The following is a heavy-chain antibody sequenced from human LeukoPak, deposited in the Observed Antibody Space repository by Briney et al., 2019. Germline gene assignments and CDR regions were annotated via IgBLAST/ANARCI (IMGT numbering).Heavy chain of an antibody. J-gene: IGHJ4*02. V-gene: IGHV3-7*01. D-gene: IGHD2-15*01. CDR3: ARETLGYCSGGSCYAFDY. CDR2: IKQDGSEK. CDR1: GFTFSSYW. Sequence: GGSLRLSCAASGFTFSSYWMSWVRQAPGKGLEWVANIKQDGSEKYYVDSVKGRFTISRDNAKNSLYLQMNSLRAVDTAVYYCARETLGYCSGGSCYAFDYWGQGTLVTVSS.